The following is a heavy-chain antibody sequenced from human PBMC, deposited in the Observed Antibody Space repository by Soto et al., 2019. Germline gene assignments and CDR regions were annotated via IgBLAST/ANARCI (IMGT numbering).Heavy chain of an antibody. D-gene: IGHD1-1*01. CDR2: ISYDGSNK. Sequence: VAVISYDGSNKYYADSVKGRFTISRDNSKNTLYLQMNSLRSEDTAVYYCAKGYLLLDYWGQGTLVTVSS. CDR3: AKGYLLLDY. V-gene: IGHV3-30*18. J-gene: IGHJ4*02.